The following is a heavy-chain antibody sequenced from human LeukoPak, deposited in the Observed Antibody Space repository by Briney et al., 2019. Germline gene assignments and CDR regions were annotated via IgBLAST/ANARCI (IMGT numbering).Heavy chain of an antibody. CDR1: GGSFSGDY. J-gene: IGHJ4*02. Sequence: SETLSLTCAVYGGSFSGDYWSWIRQPPGKGLEWIGKINHSGSTNYNPSLKSRVTMSVDTSKNQFSLKLSSVTAADTAVYYCARDSPYYYGSGSYNRWGQGTLVTVSS. D-gene: IGHD3-10*01. CDR2: INHSGST. V-gene: IGHV4-34*01. CDR3: ARDSPYYYGSGSYNR.